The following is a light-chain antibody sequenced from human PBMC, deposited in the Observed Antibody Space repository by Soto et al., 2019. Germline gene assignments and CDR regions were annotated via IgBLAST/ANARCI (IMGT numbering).Light chain of an antibody. CDR1: QSVSSY. J-gene: IGKJ4*01. V-gene: IGKV3-11*01. CDR2: DAS. Sequence: EIVLTQSPATLSLSPGERATLSCRASQSVSSYLAWYQQKPGKAPRLLIDDASNRATGIPPRFSGSGSGTGFTLTISSLQPEDFAIDYCQQRSNWPPVTFGGGTKVEIK. CDR3: QQRSNWPPVT.